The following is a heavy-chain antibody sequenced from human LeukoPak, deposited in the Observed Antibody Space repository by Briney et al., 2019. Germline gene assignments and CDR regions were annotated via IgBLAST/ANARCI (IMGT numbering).Heavy chain of an antibody. CDR2: IYPGDSDT. Sequence: GESLKISCKGSGYSFTSYWIGWARQMPGKGLEWMGIIYPGDSDTRYSPSFQGQVTISADKSISTAYLQWSSLKASDTAMYYCARRRYCGGDCYDRAFDIWGQGTMVTVSS. V-gene: IGHV5-51*01. CDR3: ARRRYCGGDCYDRAFDI. D-gene: IGHD2-21*02. CDR1: GYSFTSYW. J-gene: IGHJ3*02.